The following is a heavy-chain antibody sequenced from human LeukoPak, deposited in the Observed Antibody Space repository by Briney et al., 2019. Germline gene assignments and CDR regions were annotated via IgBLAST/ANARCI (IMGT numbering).Heavy chain of an antibody. Sequence: SETLSLTCTVSGGSISSSSYYWGWIRQPPGKGLEWIGEINHSGSTNYNPSLKSRVTISVDTSKNQFSLKLSSVTAADTAVYYCARGVWLTTVGTARRGAFDIWGQGTMVTVSS. CDR3: ARGVWLTTVGTARRGAFDI. V-gene: IGHV4-39*07. CDR2: INHSGST. D-gene: IGHD4-23*01. J-gene: IGHJ3*02. CDR1: GGSISSSSYY.